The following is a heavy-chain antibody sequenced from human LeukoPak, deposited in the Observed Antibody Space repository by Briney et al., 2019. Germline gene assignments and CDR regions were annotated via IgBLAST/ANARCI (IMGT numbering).Heavy chain of an antibody. Sequence: SGGSLRLSCSASGFTFSSSPMHWVRQAPGKGLESVSAINPSGSYTHCADSVKGRFTISRDNSKNTLHLQMNSLTADDTAVYYCVREMGSGTHYCLEYWGQGTLVTVSA. V-gene: IGHV3-64D*06. CDR1: GFTFSSSP. J-gene: IGHJ4*02. D-gene: IGHD3-10*01. CDR3: VREMGSGTHYCLEY. CDR2: INPSGSYT.